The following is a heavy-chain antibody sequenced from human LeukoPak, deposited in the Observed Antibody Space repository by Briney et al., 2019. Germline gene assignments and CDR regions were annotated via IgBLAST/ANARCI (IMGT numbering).Heavy chain of an antibody. CDR1: GYIFTGYF. CDR2: INPHSGDT. CDR3: ARLSDFSDSSGYPYYLDF. V-gene: IGHV1-2*02. Sequence: ASVPVSCKVSGYIFTGYFLHWVRRAPGQGLEWMGGINPHSGDTNYAQKFQGRVTMTRDTSISTASMELTRLRSDDTAVYYCARLSDFSDSSGYPYYLDFWGQGTLVTVSS. D-gene: IGHD3-22*01. J-gene: IGHJ4*02.